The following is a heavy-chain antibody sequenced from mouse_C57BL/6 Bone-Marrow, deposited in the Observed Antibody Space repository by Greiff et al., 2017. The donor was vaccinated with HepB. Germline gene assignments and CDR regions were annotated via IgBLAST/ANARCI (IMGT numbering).Heavy chain of an antibody. CDR2: ITYDSST. J-gene: IGHJ3*01. CDR1: GYSFTSCYY. CDR3: ARGEGFLAWFAY. V-gene: IGHV3-6*01. Sequence: EVQRVEPGPGLVKPSPSLSLTCSATGYSFTSCYYWYWIRQFPGNNLEWVGYITYDSSTNYNPSLKNRTSITLDTSTNQFFLKLNCVTTEDTASYYCARGEGFLAWFAYWGQGTLVTVSA. D-gene: IGHD2-10*02.